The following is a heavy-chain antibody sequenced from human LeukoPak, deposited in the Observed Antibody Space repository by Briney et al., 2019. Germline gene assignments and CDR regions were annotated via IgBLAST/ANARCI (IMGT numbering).Heavy chain of an antibody. Sequence: GASVKVSCKASGFTFTSSAMQWVRQARGQRLEWIGWIVVGSGNTNYAQKFQERVTITRDMSTSTAYMELSSLRSEDTAVYYCAAGMIVVASDAFDIWGQGTMVTVSS. J-gene: IGHJ3*02. D-gene: IGHD3-22*01. CDR1: GFTFTSSA. CDR3: AAGMIVVASDAFDI. CDR2: IVVGSGNT. V-gene: IGHV1-58*02.